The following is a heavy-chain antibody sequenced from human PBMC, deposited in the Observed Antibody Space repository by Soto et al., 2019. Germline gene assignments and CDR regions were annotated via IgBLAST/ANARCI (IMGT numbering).Heavy chain of an antibody. V-gene: IGHV3-30-3*01. Sequence: GGSLRLSCAASGFTFSSYAMHWVRQAPGKGLEWVAVISYDGSNKYYADSVKGRFTISRDNSKNTLYLQMNSLRAEDTAVYYCARDGGLDGYSTAYYYYYGMDVWGQGTTVTVSS. D-gene: IGHD4-4*01. CDR2: ISYDGSNK. CDR3: ARDGGLDGYSTAYYYYYGMDV. CDR1: GFTFSSYA. J-gene: IGHJ6*02.